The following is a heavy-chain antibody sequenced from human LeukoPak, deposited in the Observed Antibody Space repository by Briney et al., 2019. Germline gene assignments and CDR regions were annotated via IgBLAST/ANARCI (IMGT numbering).Heavy chain of an antibody. V-gene: IGHV3-30-3*02. D-gene: IGHD4-17*01. CDR3: AKLARPPHDYGDYDLSYYFDY. CDR1: GFIFSGHV. J-gene: IGHJ4*02. Sequence: GGSLRLSCAASGFIFSGHVMHWVRQAPGKGLEWVSLISYDGSNKDYADSVKGRFTISRDNSKNTLYLQMNSLRAEDTAVYYCAKLARPPHDYGDYDLSYYFDYWGQGTLVTVSS. CDR2: ISYDGSNK.